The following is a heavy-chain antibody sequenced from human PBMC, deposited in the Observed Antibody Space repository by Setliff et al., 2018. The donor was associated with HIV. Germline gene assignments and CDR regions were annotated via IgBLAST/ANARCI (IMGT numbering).Heavy chain of an antibody. J-gene: IGHJ6*03. CDR2: IYYSGST. D-gene: IGHD5-12*01. CDR1: GGSINSTSYY. V-gene: IGHV4-39*01. Sequence: SETLSLTCTVSGGSINSTSYYWGWIRQPPGNGLEWIGSIYYSGSTYYNPSLKSRVTISVDTSKNQFSLKLSSVTAADTAVYYCARQGGYSGYGFYYYYYYMDVWGKGTTVTVSS. CDR3: ARQGGYSGYGFYYYYYYMDV.